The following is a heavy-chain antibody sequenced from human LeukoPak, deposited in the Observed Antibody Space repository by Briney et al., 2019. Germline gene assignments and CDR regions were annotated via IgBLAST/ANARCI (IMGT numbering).Heavy chain of an antibody. J-gene: IGHJ4*02. CDR3: AREDDYGDYRVGY. CDR2: INTNTGNP. D-gene: IGHD4-17*01. CDR1: GYTFTCYA. Sequence: ASVKVSCKASGYTFTCYAMNWVRQAPGQGLEWIGWINTNTGNPTYAQGFTGRFVFSLDTSVSTAYLQISSLEAEDTAVYYCAREDDYGDYRVGYWGQGTLVTVSS. V-gene: IGHV7-4-1*02.